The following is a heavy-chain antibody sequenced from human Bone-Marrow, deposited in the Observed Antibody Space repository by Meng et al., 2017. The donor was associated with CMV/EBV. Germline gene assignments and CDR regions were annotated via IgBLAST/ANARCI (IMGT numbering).Heavy chain of an antibody. D-gene: IGHD6-13*01. Sequence: SVKVSCKASGGTSSSYAISWVRQAPGQGLEWMGGIIPIFGTANYAQKFQGRVTITTDESTSTAYMELSSLRSEDTAVYYCAREGRAAAVNPFDYWGQGTLVTVSS. CDR2: IIPIFGTA. CDR1: GGTSSSYA. J-gene: IGHJ4*02. CDR3: AREGRAAAVNPFDY. V-gene: IGHV1-69*05.